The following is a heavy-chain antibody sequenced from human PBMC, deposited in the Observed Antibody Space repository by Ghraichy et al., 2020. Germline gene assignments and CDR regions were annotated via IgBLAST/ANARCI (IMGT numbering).Heavy chain of an antibody. J-gene: IGHJ4*02. Sequence: SETLSLTCTVSGGSMNSYYWSWIRQPPGKGLEWIGFIYYSGSTNYNPSLKSRLTISADTSKNQFSLKLSSVTAADTAVYYCARRQSTYGIRGYYFDYWGQGTLVTVSS. V-gene: IGHV4-59*08. D-gene: IGHD4-23*01. CDR3: ARRQSTYGIRGYYFDY. CDR1: GGSMNSYY. CDR2: IYYSGST.